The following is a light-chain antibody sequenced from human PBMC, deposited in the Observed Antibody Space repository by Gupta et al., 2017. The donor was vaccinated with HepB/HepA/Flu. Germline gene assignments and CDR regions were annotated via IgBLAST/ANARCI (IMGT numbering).Light chain of an antibody. J-gene: IGKJ5*01. V-gene: IGKV1D-13*01. CDR2: DAS. CDR3: QQGNNYPFT. CDR1: QGISSV. Sequence: AIQFNQSPSSLSASVGDRVTITCLASQGISSVLDWYQQKPGKAPKLLIYDASRWESGVPSRFSGSGSGTDFTLTISSLQPEDFATYYCQQGNNYPFTVGQGTQLDIK.